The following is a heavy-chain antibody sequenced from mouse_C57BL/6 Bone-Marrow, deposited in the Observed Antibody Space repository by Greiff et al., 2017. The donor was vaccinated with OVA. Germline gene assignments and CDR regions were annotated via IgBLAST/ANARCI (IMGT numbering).Heavy chain of an antibody. CDR2: IYPGNSDT. D-gene: IGHD3-2*02. Sequence: VQLQQSGPVLARPGASVKMSCKTSGYTFTSYWMHWVKQRPGQGLEWIGAIYPGNSDTSYNQKFKGKAKLTAVTSASTAYMELSSLTNEDSAVYYCTKGIDSSGYGFAYWGQGTLVTVSA. CDR3: TKGIDSSGYGFAY. CDR1: GYTFTSYW. J-gene: IGHJ3*01. V-gene: IGHV1-5*01.